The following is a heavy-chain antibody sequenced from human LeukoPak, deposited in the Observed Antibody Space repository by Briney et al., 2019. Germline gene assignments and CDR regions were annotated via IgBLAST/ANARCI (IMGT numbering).Heavy chain of an antibody. CDR2: IYPGDSDT. D-gene: IGHD2-8*01. Sequence: GESLKISCKGSGSGFTSYWIGWVRQMPGKGLEWMGIIYPGDSDTRYSPSFQGQVTISADKSISTAYLQWSSLKASDTAMYYCARGVLMVYAGHDAFDIWGQGTMVTVSS. CDR1: GSGFTSYW. J-gene: IGHJ3*02. CDR3: ARGVLMVYAGHDAFDI. V-gene: IGHV5-51*01.